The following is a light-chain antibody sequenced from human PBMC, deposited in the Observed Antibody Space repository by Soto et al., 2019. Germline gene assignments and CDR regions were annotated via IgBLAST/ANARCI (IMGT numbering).Light chain of an antibody. CDR1: SSDVGNYNL. V-gene: IGLV2-23*01. J-gene: IGLJ3*02. CDR2: EGN. Sequence: QSALTQPASVSGSPGQSITISCTGTSSDVGNYNLVSWYQQHPGKAPKLMIYEGNKRPSGVSNRFSGSKSGNTASLTISGLQAEDEADYHCCSYAGRNTWVFGGGTKLTVL. CDR3: CSYAGRNTWV.